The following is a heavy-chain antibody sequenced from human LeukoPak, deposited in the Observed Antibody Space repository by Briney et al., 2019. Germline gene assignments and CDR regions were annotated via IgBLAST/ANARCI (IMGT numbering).Heavy chain of an antibody. CDR2: IYYSGST. J-gene: IGHJ4*02. V-gene: IGHV4-59*01. D-gene: IGHD3-16*01. CDR1: GGSISSYY. Sequence: SETLSLTCTVSGGSISSYYWSWIRQPPGKGLEWIGYIYYSGSTNYNPSLKSRVTISVDTSKNQFSLKLSRLRSDDTAVYYCARVRYRLAETYIDYWGQGTLVTVSS. CDR3: ARVRYRLAETYIDY.